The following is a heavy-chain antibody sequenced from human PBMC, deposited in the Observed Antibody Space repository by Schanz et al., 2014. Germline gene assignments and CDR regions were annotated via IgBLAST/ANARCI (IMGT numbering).Heavy chain of an antibody. CDR2: ISPYNGNT. J-gene: IGHJ4*02. Sequence: QVQLVQSGAEMKKPGASVKVSCKASGYTFTDYGLSWVRQAPGQGLEWMGWISPYNGNTNYAQKLQGRVTMTTDTSTSTAYMELTSLRFDDTAVYYCASSGAGYSSSWDFDYWGQGTRVTVSS. CDR1: GYTFTDYG. V-gene: IGHV1-18*01. D-gene: IGHD6-13*01. CDR3: ASSGAGYSSSWDFDY.